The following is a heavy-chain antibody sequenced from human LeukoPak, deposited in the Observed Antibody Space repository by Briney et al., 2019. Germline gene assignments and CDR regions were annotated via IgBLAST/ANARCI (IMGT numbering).Heavy chain of an antibody. Sequence: ASVKVSCKASGYSFTGYYMHWVRQAPGQGLEWMGWINPNSGGTNYAQKFQGRVTMTRDTSISTAYMELSRLRSDDTAVYYCASGWFGELLSSLGDYWGQGTLVTVSS. CDR3: ASGWFGELLSSLGDY. CDR1: GYSFTGYY. J-gene: IGHJ4*02. D-gene: IGHD3-10*01. V-gene: IGHV1-2*02. CDR2: INPNSGGT.